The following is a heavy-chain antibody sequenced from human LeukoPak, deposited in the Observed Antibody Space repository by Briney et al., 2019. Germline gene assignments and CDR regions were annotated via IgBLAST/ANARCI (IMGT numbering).Heavy chain of an antibody. D-gene: IGHD3-10*01. J-gene: IGHJ4*02. Sequence: ASVKVSCKASGYMFAAYYINWVRQSPGLGLEWLGWINPNSGGTNYAQRLQGRVTMTSATSTSTAYLELSGLGSDDTAVYFCARLNGGHLRGILYWGQGSLVTVSS. CDR2: INPNSGGT. CDR1: GYMFAAYY. CDR3: ARLNGGHLRGILY. V-gene: IGHV1-2*02.